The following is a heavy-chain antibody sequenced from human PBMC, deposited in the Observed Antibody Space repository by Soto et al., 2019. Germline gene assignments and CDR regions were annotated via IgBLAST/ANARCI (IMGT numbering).Heavy chain of an antibody. CDR2: VIPLLDAS. V-gene: IGHV1-69*08. D-gene: IGHD2-15*01. Sequence: QVQLVQSGADVKKPGSSVKISCTASGAAFSNYTFTWVRRAPGAGLEWVGRVIPLLDASNYAEKFQDRVTISADRSTSTVYMELSGLRSEDSAIYYCASGKSQMSQDRMGFYYYMDVWGKGTSVTVSS. J-gene: IGHJ6*03. CDR3: ASGKSQMSQDRMGFYYYMDV. CDR1: GAAFSNYT.